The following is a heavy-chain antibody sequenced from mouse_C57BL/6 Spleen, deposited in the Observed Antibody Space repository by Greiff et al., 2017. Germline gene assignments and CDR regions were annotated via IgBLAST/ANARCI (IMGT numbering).Heavy chain of an antibody. V-gene: IGHV5-6*02. CDR1: GFTFSSYG. J-gene: IGHJ1*03. CDR2: ISSGGSYT. CDR3: ARQGDYDAHWYFDV. Sequence: DVKLVESGGDLVKPGGSLKLSCAASGFTFSSYGMSWVRQTPDKRLEWVATISSGGSYTYYPDSVKGRFTISRDNAKNTLYLQMSSLKSEDTAMYYCARQGDYDAHWYFDVWGTGTTVTVSS. D-gene: IGHD2-4*01.